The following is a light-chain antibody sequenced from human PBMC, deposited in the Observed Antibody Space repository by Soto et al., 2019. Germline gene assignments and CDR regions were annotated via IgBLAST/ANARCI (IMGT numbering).Light chain of an antibody. Sequence: EIVLTQSPDTLSLSPGERATLSCRASQSVTSNYLAWYQQKPGQAPRLLIYGASNRATGIPDRFSGSGSGTDFTLTISRLETEDFAVYYCQQYGGSPRTFGQGTKVEIK. CDR2: GAS. CDR1: QSVTSNY. CDR3: QQYGGSPRT. V-gene: IGKV3-20*01. J-gene: IGKJ1*01.